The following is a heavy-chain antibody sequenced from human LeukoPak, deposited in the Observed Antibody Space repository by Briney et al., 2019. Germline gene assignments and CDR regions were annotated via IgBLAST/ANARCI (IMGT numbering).Heavy chain of an antibody. V-gene: IGHV4-59*01. CDR3: ARAFYGDYVFDI. J-gene: IGHJ3*02. CDR2: IYYSGST. D-gene: IGHD4-17*01. Sequence: PSETLSLTCAVYGGSFSGYYWSWIRQPPGKGLEWIGYIYYSGSTNYNPSLKSRVTISVNTSKNQFSLKLSSVTAADTAVYYCARAFYGDYVFDIWGQGTMVTVSS. CDR1: GGSFSGYY.